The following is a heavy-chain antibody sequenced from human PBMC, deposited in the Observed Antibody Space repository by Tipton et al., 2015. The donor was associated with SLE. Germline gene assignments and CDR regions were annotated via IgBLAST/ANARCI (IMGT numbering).Heavy chain of an antibody. CDR3: SRLLGPQEGVQGVINAVDY. CDR1: GGSISSYY. V-gene: IGHV4-59*08. CDR2: IYYTGST. D-gene: IGHD3-10*01. J-gene: IGHJ4*02. Sequence: TLSLTCTVSGGSISSYYWSWIRQTPGKRLEWIGYIYYTGSTKFNPTLKSRVSISLDTSKNQFSLKLSSVTAADTAVYYCSRLLGPQEGVQGVINAVDYRGQGTLVTVSS.